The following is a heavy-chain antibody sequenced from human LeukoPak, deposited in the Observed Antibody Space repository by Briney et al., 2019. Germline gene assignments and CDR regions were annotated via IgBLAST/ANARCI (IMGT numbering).Heavy chain of an antibody. CDR2: ISYDGSNK. J-gene: IGHJ4*02. D-gene: IGHD2-2*01. CDR1: GFTFSSYA. CDR3: ARAGYCSSTSCYSYYFDY. V-gene: IGHV3-30*04. Sequence: GRSLRLSCAASGFTFSSYAMHWVRQAPGKGLEWVAVISYDGSNKYCADSVKGRFTISRDNSKNTLYLQMNSLRAEDTAVYYCARAGYCSSTSCYSYYFDYWGQGTLVTVSS.